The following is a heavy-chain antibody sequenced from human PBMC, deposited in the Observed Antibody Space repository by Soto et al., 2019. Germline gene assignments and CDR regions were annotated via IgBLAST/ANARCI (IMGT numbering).Heavy chain of an antibody. D-gene: IGHD6-13*01. V-gene: IGHV1-69*13. CDR3: ERHYGAKLSSS. J-gene: IGHJ4*02. CDR2: IVPIYRTA. CDR1: GGTFSSYR. Sequence: SVKVSCKASGGTFSSYRFNWVRQARGQGLEWLGGIVPIYRTADYAQKFQGRVTITADESTRTVYMELSSLKSQDTALYCCERHYGAKLSSSWGQGTLVTVSS.